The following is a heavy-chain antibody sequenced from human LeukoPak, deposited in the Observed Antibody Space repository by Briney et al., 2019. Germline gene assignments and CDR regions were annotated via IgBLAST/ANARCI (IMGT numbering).Heavy chain of an antibody. CDR3: ARDSRLYSSSWYKYYYYYMDV. CDR2: IYTSGST. D-gene: IGHD6-13*01. CDR1: GGSISSYY. V-gene: IGHV4-4*07. Sequence: SETLSLTCTVSGGSISSYYWSWIRQPAGKGLEWIGRIYTSGSTNYNPSLKSRVTMSVDTSKNQFSLKLSPVTAADTAVYYCARDSRLYSSSWYKYYYYYMDVWGKGTTVTVSS. J-gene: IGHJ6*03.